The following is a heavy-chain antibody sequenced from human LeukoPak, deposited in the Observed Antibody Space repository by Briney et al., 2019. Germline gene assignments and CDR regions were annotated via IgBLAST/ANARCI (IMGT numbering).Heavy chain of an antibody. CDR2: IYTSGST. CDR1: GGSISSYY. V-gene: IGHV4-4*09. D-gene: IGHD6-19*01. Sequence: SETLSLTCTVSGGSISSYYWSWIRQPPGKGLEWIGYIYTSGSTNYNPSLKSRVTISVDTSKNQFSLKLSSVTAADTAVYYCTRLAGYSSGWPYYFDYWGQGTLVTVSS. CDR3: TRLAGYSSGWPYYFDY. J-gene: IGHJ4*02.